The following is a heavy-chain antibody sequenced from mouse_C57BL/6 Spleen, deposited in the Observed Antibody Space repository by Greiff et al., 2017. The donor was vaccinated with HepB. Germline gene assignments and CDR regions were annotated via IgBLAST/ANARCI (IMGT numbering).Heavy chain of an antibody. Sequence: QVQLQQSGAELVKPGASVKLSCKASGYTFTSYWMQWVKQRPGQGLEWIGEIDPSDSYTNYNQKFKGKATLTVDTSSSTAYMQLSSLTSEDSAVYYCARSYYGSSYDYAMDYWGQGTSVTVSS. CDR3: ARSYYGSSYDYAMDY. V-gene: IGHV1-50*01. D-gene: IGHD1-1*01. CDR2: IDPSDSYT. J-gene: IGHJ4*01. CDR1: GYTFTSYW.